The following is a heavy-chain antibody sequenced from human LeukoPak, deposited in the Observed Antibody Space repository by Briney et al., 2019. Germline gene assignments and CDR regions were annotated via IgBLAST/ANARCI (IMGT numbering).Heavy chain of an antibody. Sequence: GGSLRLSCAASGLTSSSYWMDWVRHAPGKGLVWVSRIRGDGTIATYADSVKGRFTISRDDAKNTLHLQMNGLRAEDTAVYFCGILPPGHWGQGTLVTVSS. CDR3: GILPPGH. CDR1: GLTSSSYW. CDR2: IRGDGTIA. J-gene: IGHJ4*02. D-gene: IGHD2-2*01. V-gene: IGHV3-74*03.